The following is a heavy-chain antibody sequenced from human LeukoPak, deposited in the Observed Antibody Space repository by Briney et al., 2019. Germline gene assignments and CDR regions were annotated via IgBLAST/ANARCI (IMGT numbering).Heavy chain of an antibody. D-gene: IGHD4-23*01. CDR3: ARGRAVDQAFDF. CDR2: ISGSGTST. J-gene: IGHJ4*02. Sequence: GGSLRLSCAASGFSFSSYVMSWVRQAPGKGLEWVSGISGSGTSTYRADSVKGRLTISRDNSKNTLYLQMNSLRAGDAAVYFCARGRAVDQAFDFWGQGTLVTVPS. V-gene: IGHV3-23*01. CDR1: GFSFSSYV.